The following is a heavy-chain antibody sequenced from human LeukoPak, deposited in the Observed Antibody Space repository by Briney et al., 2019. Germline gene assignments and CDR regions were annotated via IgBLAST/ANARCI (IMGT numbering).Heavy chain of an antibody. Sequence: GGSLRLSCAASGFTFSSYEMNWVRQAPGKGLEWVSYISSSGSTIYYADSVKGRFTIPRDNAKNSLYLQMNSLRAEDTAVYYCARVGNDYVLDYWGQGTLVTVSS. J-gene: IGHJ4*02. V-gene: IGHV3-48*03. CDR2: ISSSGSTI. D-gene: IGHD3-16*01. CDR1: GFTFSSYE. CDR3: ARVGNDYVLDY.